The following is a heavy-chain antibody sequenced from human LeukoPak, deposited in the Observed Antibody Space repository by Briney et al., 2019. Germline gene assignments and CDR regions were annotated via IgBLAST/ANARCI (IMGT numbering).Heavy chain of an antibody. J-gene: IGHJ4*02. CDR1: GFTFSTYV. V-gene: IGHV3-48*01. CDR2: ISSSSSSI. Sequence: GGSLRLSCAASGFTFSTYVMNWVRQAPGKGLEWVSSISSSSSSIYYADSVKGRFTISRDNARNSLYLQMNSLRAEDPAVYYCAGRFDYWGQGTLVTVS. CDR3: AGRFDY.